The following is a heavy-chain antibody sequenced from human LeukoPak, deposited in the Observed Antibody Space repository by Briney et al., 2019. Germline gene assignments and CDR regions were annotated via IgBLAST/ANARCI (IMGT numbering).Heavy chain of an antibody. V-gene: IGHV3-7*01. CDR2: IKEDGSEK. CDR3: ATGRYCSSTSCSAHFDY. J-gene: IGHJ4*02. D-gene: IGHD2-2*01. Sequence: PGGSLRLSCAAPRFTFSNYWMNWVRQAPGKGLEWVANIKEDGSEKYYVDSVKGRFTISRDNAKNSLDLQMNSLRAEDTAVYYCATGRYCSSTSCSAHFDYWGQGTLVTVSS. CDR1: RFTFSNYW.